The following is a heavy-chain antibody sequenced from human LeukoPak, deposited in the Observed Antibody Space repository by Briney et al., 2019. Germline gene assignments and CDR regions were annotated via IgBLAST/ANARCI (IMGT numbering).Heavy chain of an antibody. J-gene: IGHJ4*02. CDR1: GFTFSNYW. Sequence: GGSLRLSCAASGFTFSNYWMHWVRQAPGKGLVWVSRISSDGSSTTYADSVKGRFTISRDNAKNTPYLLMNSLRAEDTAVYFCARDPRGGTPDYWGQGNLVTVSS. CDR3: ARDPRGGTPDY. CDR2: ISSDGSST. V-gene: IGHV3-74*01. D-gene: IGHD2-15*01.